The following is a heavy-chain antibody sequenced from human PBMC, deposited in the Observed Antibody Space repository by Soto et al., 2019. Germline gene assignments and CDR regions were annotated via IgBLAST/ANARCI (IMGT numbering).Heavy chain of an antibody. D-gene: IGHD2-2*01. CDR2: INTYNGNT. CDR3: ARGPQTSDF. Sequence: QVQLVQSGPEVKKPGAPVKVSCKTSGYIFTTYSIAWVRQAPGQGLEWMGWINTYNGNTHYTQKFQDRVTVTTDTSTATAYMELSSLTSDDTAVYFCARGPQTSDFWGQGTLITVSS. V-gene: IGHV1-18*01. J-gene: IGHJ4*02. CDR1: GYIFTTYS.